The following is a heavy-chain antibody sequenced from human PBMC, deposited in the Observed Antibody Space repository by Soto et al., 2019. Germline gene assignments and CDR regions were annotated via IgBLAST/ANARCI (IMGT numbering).Heavy chain of an antibody. CDR1: GYTFTSYA. CDR2: INAGNGNT. Sequence: ASVKVSCKASGYTFTSYAMHWVRQAPGQRLEWMGWINAGNGNTKYSQKFQGRVTITRDTSASTAYMELSSLRSEDTAVYYCARDTEDYDSSGYYPIWFDRWGQGTLVTVSS. V-gene: IGHV1-3*01. D-gene: IGHD3-22*01. J-gene: IGHJ5*02. CDR3: ARDTEDYDSSGYYPIWFDR.